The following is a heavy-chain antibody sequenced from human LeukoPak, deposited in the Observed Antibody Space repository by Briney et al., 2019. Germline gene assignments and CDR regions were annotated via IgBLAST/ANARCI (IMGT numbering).Heavy chain of an antibody. CDR3: ASFRVEPYGMDV. CDR1: GFTFSSYS. J-gene: IGHJ6*04. CDR2: ISSSSSYI. V-gene: IGHV3-21*01. Sequence: PGGSLRLSCAASGFTFSSYSINWVRQAPGKGLEWVSSISSSSSYIYYADSVKGRFTISRDNAKSSLYLQMNSLRAEDTAVYYCASFRVEPYGMDVWGKGTTVTVSS.